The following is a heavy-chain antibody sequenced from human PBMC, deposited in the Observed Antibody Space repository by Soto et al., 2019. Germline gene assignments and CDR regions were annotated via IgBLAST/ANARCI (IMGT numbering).Heavy chain of an antibody. Sequence: QVQLQESGPGLVKPSQTLSLTCTVSGGSISSGGYYWSWIRQHPGTGLAWIGYIYYSGSTYYNPSLKSRVTISVDTAKNQCSRKLSSVTAADTAVYYCQKDRIDYDSSCYSYANWFDPCGQGTLVTVSS. D-gene: IGHD3-22*01. CDR3: QKDRIDYDSSCYSYANWFDP. CDR2: IYYSGST. CDR1: GGSISSGGYY. V-gene: IGHV4-31*03. J-gene: IGHJ5*02.